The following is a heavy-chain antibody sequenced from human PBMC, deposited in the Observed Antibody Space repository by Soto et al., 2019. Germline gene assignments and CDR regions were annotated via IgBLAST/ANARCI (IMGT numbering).Heavy chain of an antibody. V-gene: IGHV3-23*01. CDR2: VNTDGRST. CDR3: AKDRAFNYYYGMDV. Sequence: GGSLRLSCRASGLAFGNYAMNWVRQVPGRGLEWVAGVNTDGRSTYYADSVRGRFTISRDNSKITVYLQMNSLRAEDTAVYYCAKDRAFNYYYGMDVWGQGTTVTVSS. CDR1: GLAFGNYA. D-gene: IGHD3-10*01. J-gene: IGHJ6*02.